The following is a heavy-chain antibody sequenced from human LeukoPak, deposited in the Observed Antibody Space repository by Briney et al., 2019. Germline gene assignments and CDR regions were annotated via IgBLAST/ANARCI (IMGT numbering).Heavy chain of an antibody. CDR3: ARLTRDGYNSAQKFDY. CDR2: IYYSGST. J-gene: IGHJ4*02. Sequence: PPETLSLTCTVSGGSISSYYWSWIRQPPGKGLEWIGYIYYSGSTNYNPSLKSRVTISVDTSKNQFSLKLSSVTAADTAVYYCARLTRDGYNSAQKFDYWGQGTLVTVSS. CDR1: GGSISSYY. V-gene: IGHV4-59*08. D-gene: IGHD5-24*01.